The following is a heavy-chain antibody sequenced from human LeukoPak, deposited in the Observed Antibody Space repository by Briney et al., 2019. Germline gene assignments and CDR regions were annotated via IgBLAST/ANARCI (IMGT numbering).Heavy chain of an antibody. J-gene: IGHJ4*02. CDR3: AVNGVPAYYFDY. D-gene: IGHD3-16*01. V-gene: IGHV3-23*01. CDR2: ISGSVGGK. CDR1: GVSFSIYA. Sequence: GGALRLSCAASGVSFSIYAMCWVRDALGEGLGWVWAISGSVGGKYYVDSVRGRVTMSRDNPKHTLYLQMNSLRAEDTAVYYCAVNGVPAYYFDYWGQGTLVTVSS.